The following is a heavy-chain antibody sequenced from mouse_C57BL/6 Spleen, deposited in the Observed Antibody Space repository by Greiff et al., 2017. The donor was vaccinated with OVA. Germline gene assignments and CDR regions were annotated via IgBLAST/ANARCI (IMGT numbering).Heavy chain of an antibody. CDR1: GFTFSSYA. CDR3: TRDGSYSNYGGFAY. D-gene: IGHD2-5*01. V-gene: IGHV5-9-1*02. J-gene: IGHJ3*01. CDR2: ISSGGDYI. Sequence: EVHLVESGEGLVKPGGSLKLSCAASGFTFSSYAMSWVRQTPEKRLEWVAYISSGGDYIYYADTVKGRFTISRDNARNTLYLQMSSLKSEDTAMYYCTRDGSYSNYGGFAYWGQGTLVTVSA.